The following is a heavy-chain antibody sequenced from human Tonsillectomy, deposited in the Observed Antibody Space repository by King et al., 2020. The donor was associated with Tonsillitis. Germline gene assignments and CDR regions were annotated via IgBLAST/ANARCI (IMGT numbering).Heavy chain of an antibody. CDR1: GYTFVSYW. J-gene: IGHJ3*02. CDR2: IDPSDSHT. CDR3: AGEWDIKHDAFDR. D-gene: IGHD1-26*01. V-gene: IGHV5-10-1*03. Sequence: VQLVESGAEVKKPGEPLRISCQGSGYTFVSYWITWVRQMPGKGLEWMGRIDPSDSHTNYSPSFEGHVTISADKSINTAYVQWSSLKASDTAMYYCAGEWDIKHDAFDRWGQGTMVTVSS.